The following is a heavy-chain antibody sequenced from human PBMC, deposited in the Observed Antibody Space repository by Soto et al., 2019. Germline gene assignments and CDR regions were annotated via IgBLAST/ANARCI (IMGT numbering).Heavy chain of an antibody. CDR1: GFTFSSYA. Sequence: EVQLLESGGDLVQPGGSLRLSCAASGFTFSSYAMSWVRQAPGKGLEWVSGIGGGGTDTYYADSVRGRFTISRDNSDNTLYLQMNSLRAEDTAVYYCAKWGAIVLAGHDYFGMDVWGQGTTVAVSS. J-gene: IGHJ6*02. CDR3: AKWGAIVLAGHDYFGMDV. CDR2: IGGGGTDT. V-gene: IGHV3-23*01. D-gene: IGHD6-19*01.